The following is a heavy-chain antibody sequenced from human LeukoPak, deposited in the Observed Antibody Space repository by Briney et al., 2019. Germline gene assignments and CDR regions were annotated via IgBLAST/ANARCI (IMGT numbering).Heavy chain of an antibody. D-gene: IGHD3-10*01. CDR2: ISSSGEII. Sequence: SGGSLRLSCAASGFTFSSYEMNWVRQAPGKGLEWVSYISSSGEIIYYADSVKGRFTISRDSAKNSLYLQMNSLRAEDTAVYYCARGVRIRLYQHWGQGTLVTVSS. CDR3: ARGVRIRLYQH. CDR1: GFTFSSYE. J-gene: IGHJ1*01. V-gene: IGHV3-48*03.